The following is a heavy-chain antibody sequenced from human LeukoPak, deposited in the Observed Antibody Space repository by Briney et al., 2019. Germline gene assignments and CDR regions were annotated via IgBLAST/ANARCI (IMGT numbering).Heavy chain of an antibody. CDR2: INHSGST. J-gene: IGHJ6*04. CDR3: ARHDRIGMVRGAISGDV. Sequence: SETLSLTCAVYGGSFSGYYWSRIRQPPGKGLEWIGEINHSGSTNYNPSVKSRVTISVDTSKNQFSMKLSPVTAADTAVYYCARHDRIGMVRGAISGDVWSKGTTVTISS. CDR1: GGSFSGYY. V-gene: IGHV4-34*01. D-gene: IGHD3-10*01.